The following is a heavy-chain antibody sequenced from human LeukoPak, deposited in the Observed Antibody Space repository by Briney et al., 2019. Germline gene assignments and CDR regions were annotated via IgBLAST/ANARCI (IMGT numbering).Heavy chain of an antibody. CDR2: IIPILGIA. CDR1: GGTFSSYT. Sequence: SVRVSCKASGGTFSSYTISWVRQAPGQGLEWMGRIIPILGIANYAQKFQGRVTITADKSTSTAYMELSSLRSEDTAVYYCARDQPLYYYYGMDVWGQGTTVTVSS. CDR3: ARDQPLYYYYGMDV. J-gene: IGHJ6*02. V-gene: IGHV1-69*04.